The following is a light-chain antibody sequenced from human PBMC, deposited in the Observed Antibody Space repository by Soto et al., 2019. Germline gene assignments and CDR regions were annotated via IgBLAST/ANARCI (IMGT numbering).Light chain of an antibody. CDR1: QDISNY. J-gene: IGKJ4*01. CDR2: DAS. Sequence: DIQMTQSPSSLSASVGDRVTITCQASQDISNYLNWYQQKPGKAPKLLIYDASNLETGVPSRFSRSGSGTDFTFTISSLQPEDIATYYCQQYDNLQLTFGGGTKVEIK. CDR3: QQYDNLQLT. V-gene: IGKV1-33*01.